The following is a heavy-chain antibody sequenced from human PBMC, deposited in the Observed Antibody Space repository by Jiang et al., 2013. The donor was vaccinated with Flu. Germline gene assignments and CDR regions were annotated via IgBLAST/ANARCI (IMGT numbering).Heavy chain of an antibody. Sequence: ETLSLTCTVSGTSVNINYWSWIRQPPGKGLEWIGFIYPSGNTDYNPSLKSRVTMSVDTSKNQFSLRLTSVTAADTAVYYCARGRRFDYWGQGTLVTVSS. J-gene: IGHJ4*02. CDR1: GTSVNINY. CDR2: IYPSGNT. V-gene: IGHV4-4*07. CDR3: ARGRRFDY.